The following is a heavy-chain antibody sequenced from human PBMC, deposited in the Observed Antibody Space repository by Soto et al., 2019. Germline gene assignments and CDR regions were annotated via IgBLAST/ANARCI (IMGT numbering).Heavy chain of an antibody. CDR3: AKGGVVIIENYYYYMDV. Sequence: GGSLRLSCAASGFTFSSYAMSWVRQAPGKGLEWVSAISGSGGSTYYADSVKGRFTISRDNSKNTLYLQMNSLRAEDTAVYYCAKGGVVIIENYYYYMDVWGKGTTVTVSS. V-gene: IGHV3-23*01. CDR1: GFTFSSYA. J-gene: IGHJ6*03. D-gene: IGHD3-3*01. CDR2: ISGSGGST.